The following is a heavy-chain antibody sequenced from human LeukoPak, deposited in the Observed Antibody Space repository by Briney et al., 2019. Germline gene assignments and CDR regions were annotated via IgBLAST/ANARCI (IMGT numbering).Heavy chain of an antibody. J-gene: IGHJ4*02. Sequence: GRSLRLSCAASGFTFSSYGMHWVRQAPGKGLEWVAVIWYDGSNKYCADSVKGRFTISRDNSKNTLYLQMNSLRAEDTAVYYCAKGFSSLAPFFDYWGQGTLVTVSS. CDR1: GFTFSSYG. CDR2: IWYDGSNK. CDR3: AKGFSSLAPFFDY. V-gene: IGHV3-33*06. D-gene: IGHD2-2*01.